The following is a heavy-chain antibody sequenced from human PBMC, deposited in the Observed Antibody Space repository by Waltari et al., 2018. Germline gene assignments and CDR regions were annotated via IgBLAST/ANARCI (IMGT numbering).Heavy chain of an antibody. CDR3: ARAGLGSPVEWLRLFDQ. CDR1: GFTRHYNS. CDR2: IYAGGNK. Sequence: EVRLVESGGGLIQPGGSLRLSCAASGFTRHYNSIRWVRQVPGKGLEWVSVIYAGGNKYYADSVKGRFSISRDDSKSTLYLEMNSPRAEDTAVYYCARAGLGSPVEWLRLFDQWGQGSLVTVSS. J-gene: IGHJ4*02. D-gene: IGHD5-12*01. V-gene: IGHV3-53*01.